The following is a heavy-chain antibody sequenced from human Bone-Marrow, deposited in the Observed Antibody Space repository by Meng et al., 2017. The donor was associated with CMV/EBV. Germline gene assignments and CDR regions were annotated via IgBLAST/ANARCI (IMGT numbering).Heavy chain of an antibody. V-gene: IGHV3-7*01. D-gene: IGHD4-17*01. J-gene: IGHJ5*02. CDR2: IKQDGSEK. CDR1: EFTFSSYW. CDR3: ARVAYGDYVIWFDP. Sequence: GESLKISCAASEFTFSSYWMSWVRQAPGKGLEWVANIKQDGSEKYYVDSVKGRFTISRDNAKNSLYLQMNSLRAEDTAVYYCARVAYGDYVIWFDPWGQGTLVTVSS.